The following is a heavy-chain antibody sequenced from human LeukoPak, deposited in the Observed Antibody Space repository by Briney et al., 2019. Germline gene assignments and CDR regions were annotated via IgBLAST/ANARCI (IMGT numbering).Heavy chain of an antibody. J-gene: IGHJ6*04. D-gene: IGHD6-13*01. V-gene: IGHV3-21*01. Sequence: GGSLRLSCAASGFTFSIYSMTWVRQAPGKGLEWVSSISSSSSYIYYAGSLKGRSTISRDNAENSLYLQMNSLRAEDTAVYYCAGIAAAGTEDYGMDVWGTGTTVTVSS. CDR3: AGIAAAGTEDYGMDV. CDR2: ISSSSSYI. CDR1: GFTFSIYS.